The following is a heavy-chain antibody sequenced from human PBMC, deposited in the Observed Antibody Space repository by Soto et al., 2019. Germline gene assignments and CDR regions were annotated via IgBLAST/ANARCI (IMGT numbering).Heavy chain of an antibody. D-gene: IGHD5-12*01. CDR1: GATLDTFINYG. CDR3: AIGAATKILVLMYDALEI. Sequence: QVQLVQSGAEVKKPGSSVRVSCKASGATLDTFINYGITWVRQAPGQGLEWMGGIIPVFGAANHAQKFQGRVTIRADESTRTVTMELSSLRSEDTAVYYCAIGAATKILVLMYDALEIWGQGTMVTVSS. J-gene: IGHJ3*02. V-gene: IGHV1-69*12. CDR2: IIPVFGAA.